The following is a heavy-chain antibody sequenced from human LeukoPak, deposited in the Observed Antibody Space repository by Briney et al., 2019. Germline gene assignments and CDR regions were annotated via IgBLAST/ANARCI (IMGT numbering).Heavy chain of an antibody. CDR2: VNHRGNT. CDR1: VGSFSGYY. D-gene: IGHD3-3*01. CDR3: ARAQSVDYDFISVSGAFDI. J-gene: IGHJ3*02. V-gene: IGHV4-34*01. Sequence: SETLSLTCAVYVGSFSGYYWTWIRQPPGKGLEWIGDVNHRGNTNYNPSLKGRVTTSMDASKNQFSLKLSSVTAADTAVYYCARAQSVDYDFISVSGAFDIWGQGTKVTVSS.